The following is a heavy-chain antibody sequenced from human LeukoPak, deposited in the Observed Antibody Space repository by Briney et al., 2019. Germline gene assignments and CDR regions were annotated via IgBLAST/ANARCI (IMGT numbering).Heavy chain of an antibody. V-gene: IGHV1-2*02. CDR2: IDPNSGGT. CDR1: GYTFTGYY. J-gene: IGHJ5*02. CDR3: ARDLALQLWFNWFDP. D-gene: IGHD5-18*01. Sequence: ASVKVSCKASGYTFTGYYMHWVRQAPGQGLEWMGWIDPNSGGTNYAQKFQGRVTMTRDTSISTAYMELSRLRSDDTAVYYCARDLALQLWFNWFDPWGQGTLVTVSS.